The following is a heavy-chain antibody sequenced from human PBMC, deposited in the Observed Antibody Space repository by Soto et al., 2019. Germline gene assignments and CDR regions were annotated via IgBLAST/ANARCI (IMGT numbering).Heavy chain of an antibody. J-gene: IGHJ3*02. CDR2: ISPYSGNT. CDR1: GYNFINFG. D-gene: IGHD2-15*01. CDR3: AKLAAYSTISPLDM. Sequence: ASVKVSCKASGYNFINFGINWVRQAPGQGLEWVGRISPYSGNTNYAQKFQGRVTMTTDTRTAYMELRSLRSDDTAVYYCAKLAAYSTISPLDMWGQGTKVT. V-gene: IGHV1-18*01.